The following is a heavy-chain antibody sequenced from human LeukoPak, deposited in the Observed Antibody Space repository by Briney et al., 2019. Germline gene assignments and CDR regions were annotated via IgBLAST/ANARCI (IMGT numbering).Heavy chain of an antibody. D-gene: IGHD4-17*01. CDR1: GFSFTSGYY. CDR2: IYETGNT. V-gene: IGHV4-38-2*02. Sequence: PSETLSLTCTVSGFSFTSGYYWGWIRQSPGKGLDWIGSIYETGNTHYNPSLRGRVTISRDTSKNQFSLKLSSVTAADTAVYYCARVRRGDYPDYWGQGTLVTVSS. CDR3: ARVRRGDYPDY. J-gene: IGHJ4*02.